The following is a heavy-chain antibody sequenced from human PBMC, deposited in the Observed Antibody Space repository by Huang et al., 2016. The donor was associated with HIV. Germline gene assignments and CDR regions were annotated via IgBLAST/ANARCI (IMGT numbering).Heavy chain of an antibody. CDR2: VDPEIGET. CDR3: ATGFDVFFDF. D-gene: IGHD3-9*01. J-gene: IGHJ4*02. Sequence: QVQLVQSRAEVKKPGASVKVSCKVSDYTLTELSIHWVRQPPGKGLEWMGGVDPEIGETIYAQKFQGRGTMTEDTSTETAFMELSGLRPEDTAVYYCATGFDVFFDFWGQGTLVTVSS. CDR1: DYTLTELS. V-gene: IGHV1-24*01.